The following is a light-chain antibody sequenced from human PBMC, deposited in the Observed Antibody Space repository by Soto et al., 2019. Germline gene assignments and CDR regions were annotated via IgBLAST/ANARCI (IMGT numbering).Light chain of an antibody. V-gene: IGKV3-15*01. CDR1: QSVNSN. J-gene: IGKJ1*01. CDR3: QQSNNWPKT. Sequence: EIVMTQSPVTLSVSPGETATLSCRASQSVNSNLAWYQQKPGQAPRLLISDASTRAAGLPARFSGSGSGTEFTLTISSLQSEDFAVYFCQQSNNWPKTFGQGTKVEIK. CDR2: DAS.